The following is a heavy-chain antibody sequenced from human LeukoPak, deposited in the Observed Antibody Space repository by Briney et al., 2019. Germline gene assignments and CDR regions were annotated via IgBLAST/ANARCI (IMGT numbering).Heavy chain of an antibody. D-gene: IGHD3-3*01. J-gene: IGHJ4*02. CDR2: ISESGGSA. V-gene: IGHV3-23*01. CDR1: GFTFSSYA. CDR3: ARRSGYFHFDY. Sequence: GRSQRLSCAASGFTFSSYAMSWVRQAPGKGLEWVSGISESGGSAYYADSVKGRLTISRDNSKNTLYLQMNSLRAEDTAVYYCARRSGYFHFDYWGQGTLVTVSS.